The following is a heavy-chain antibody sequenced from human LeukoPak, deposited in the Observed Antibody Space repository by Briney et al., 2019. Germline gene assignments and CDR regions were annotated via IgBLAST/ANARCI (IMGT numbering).Heavy chain of an antibody. D-gene: IGHD1-1*01. Sequence: GGSLRLFCAASGFIFTDYWMYWVRQVPGRGLAWVANIKEDGSEKNYVDSVKGRFTISRDNAKSSLYLQMDSLRAEDTAVYYCAREGSTPRGYFDYWGQGTLVTVSS. CDR1: GFIFTDYW. V-gene: IGHV3-7*03. CDR3: AREGSTPRGYFDY. J-gene: IGHJ4*02. CDR2: IKEDGSEK.